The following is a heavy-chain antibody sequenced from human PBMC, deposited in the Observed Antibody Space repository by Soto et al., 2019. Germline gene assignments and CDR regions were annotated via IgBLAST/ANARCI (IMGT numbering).Heavy chain of an antibody. CDR1: GFAFGSYG. V-gene: IGHV3-30*18. CDR2: ISYDGSNK. J-gene: IGHJ4*02. Sequence: HPGGSLRLSCAASGFAFGSYGMHWVRQAPGKGLEWVAVISYDGSNKYYADSVKGRFTISRDNSKNTLYLQMNSLRAEDTAVYYCAKPDDSSGYYRGYYFDYWGQGTLVTVSS. D-gene: IGHD3-22*01. CDR3: AKPDDSSGYYRGYYFDY.